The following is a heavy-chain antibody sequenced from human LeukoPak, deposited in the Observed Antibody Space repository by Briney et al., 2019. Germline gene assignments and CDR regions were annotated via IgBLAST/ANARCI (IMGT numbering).Heavy chain of an antibody. Sequence: GGSLRLSCVASGFIFSDYAMSWVRQSPGKGLEWVSSISASGDRTYYPDSVKGRLTISRDNSKNTVYLQMNSLRPEDTAVYYCARAAAVTGAFRDNYFDPWGQGTLVTVSS. D-gene: IGHD6-19*01. CDR3: ARAAAVTGAFRDNYFDP. CDR2: ISASGDRT. CDR1: GFIFSDYA. V-gene: IGHV3-23*01. J-gene: IGHJ5*02.